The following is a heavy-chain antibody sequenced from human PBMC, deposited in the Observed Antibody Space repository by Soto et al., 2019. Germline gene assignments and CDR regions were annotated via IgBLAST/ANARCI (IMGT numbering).Heavy chain of an antibody. V-gene: IGHV3-48*03. CDR1: GFTFNKYE. D-gene: IGHD3-9*01. CDR3: VRENYDNAFDF. J-gene: IGHJ4*02. CDR2: TNGHGTTI. Sequence: EVQLVESGGGVVQPGGSLRLSCEASGFTFNKYEMNWVRQAPGKGLEWVSYTNGHGTTIKYADSVKGRFTISRDNARSSLYLQMNSLRDEDTAVYYCVRENYDNAFDFWGLGTLVTVSS.